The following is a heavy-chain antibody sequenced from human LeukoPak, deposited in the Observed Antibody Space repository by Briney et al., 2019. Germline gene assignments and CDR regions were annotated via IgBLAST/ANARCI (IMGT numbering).Heavy chain of an antibody. CDR1: GYTFTGYY. J-gene: IGHJ3*02. Sequence: ASVKVSCKASGYTFTGYYMHWVRQAPGQGLERMGWINPNSGGTNYAQKFQGRVTMTRDTSISTAYMELSRLRSDDTAVYYCALTAMVPLGGAFDIWGQGTMVTVSS. D-gene: IGHD5-18*01. V-gene: IGHV1-2*02. CDR2: INPNSGGT. CDR3: ALTAMVPLGGAFDI.